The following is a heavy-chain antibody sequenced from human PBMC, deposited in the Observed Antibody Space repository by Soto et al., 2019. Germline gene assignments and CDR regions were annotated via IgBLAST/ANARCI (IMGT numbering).Heavy chain of an antibody. V-gene: IGHV1-2*02. D-gene: IGHD1-1*01. CDR3: ARGGNVRYGMDV. Sequence: QVQLVQSGAEVKKPGASVKVSCKASGYTFTGYYMHWVRQAPGQGLECVGWINPNSGGTNYAQKFQGRVTMTRDTSYSTAYMEVTRLRSDDTAVYYCARGGNVRYGMDVWGQGTTVTVSS. CDR1: GYTFTGYY. CDR2: INPNSGGT. J-gene: IGHJ6*02.